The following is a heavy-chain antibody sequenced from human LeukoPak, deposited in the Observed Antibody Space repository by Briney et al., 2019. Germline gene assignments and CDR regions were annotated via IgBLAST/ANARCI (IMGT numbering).Heavy chain of an antibody. J-gene: IGHJ4*02. CDR1: GFTFSNYE. V-gene: IGHV3-48*03. Sequence: GGSLRLSCAASGFTFSNYEMNWVRQVPGKGLEWLSYIGTSGGGIQYADSVKGRFTISRDNAKNSLYLQMNSLRAEDTALYYCTRHAIVPGVFLDYWGQGILVTVSS. CDR2: IGTSGGGI. D-gene: IGHD3-10*02. CDR3: TRHAIVPGVFLDY.